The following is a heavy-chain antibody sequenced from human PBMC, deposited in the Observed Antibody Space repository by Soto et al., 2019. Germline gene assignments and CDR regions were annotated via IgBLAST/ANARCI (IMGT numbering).Heavy chain of an antibody. CDR2: IYYSGST. CDR3: AREAYGGNPFDY. Sequence: PSETLSLTCTVSGGSISSYYWSWIRQPPGKGLEWIGYIYYSGSTNYNPSLKSRVTISVDTSKNQFSLRAEDTAVYFCAREAYGGNPFDYWGQGTLVTVSS. D-gene: IGHD4-17*01. J-gene: IGHJ4*02. CDR1: GGSISSYY. V-gene: IGHV4-59*12.